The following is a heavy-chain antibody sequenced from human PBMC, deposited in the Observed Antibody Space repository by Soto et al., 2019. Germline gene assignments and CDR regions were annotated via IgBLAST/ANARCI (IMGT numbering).Heavy chain of an antibody. CDR2: IFSRFFTGSDNT. J-gene: IGHJ6*03. V-gene: IGHV3-23*01. D-gene: IGHD2-15*01. Sequence: GSLRLACSASGFAFSDYTMGWVRLTPGKGLEWVSTIFSRFFTGSDNTAYADSVTGRFTISRDNSQNTLYLQMNSLRAEDTAVYYCARDGTELCSGGSCYYYYYYMDVWGKGTTVTAP. CDR1: GFAFSDYT. CDR3: ARDGTELCSGGSCYYYYYYMDV.